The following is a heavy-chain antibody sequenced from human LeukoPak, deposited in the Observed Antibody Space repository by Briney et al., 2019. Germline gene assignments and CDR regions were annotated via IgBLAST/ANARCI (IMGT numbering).Heavy chain of an antibody. V-gene: IGHV4-59*12. CDR3: ASFYYYDSSGYQN. Sequence: PSETLSLTCTVSGGSINSYYWNWIRQPPGKGLELIGYIYYSGSPTYNPSLKSRVTISVDTSKNQFSLQLSSVTAADTAVYYCASFYYYDSSGYQNWGQGTLVTVSS. CDR2: IYYSGSP. D-gene: IGHD3-22*01. CDR1: GGSINSYY. J-gene: IGHJ4*02.